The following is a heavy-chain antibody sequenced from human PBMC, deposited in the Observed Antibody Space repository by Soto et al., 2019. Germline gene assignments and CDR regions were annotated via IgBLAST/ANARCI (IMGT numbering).Heavy chain of an antibody. CDR2: IYYSGST. D-gene: IGHD1-26*01. CDR3: ARVLSGSYFGGPYDAFDI. J-gene: IGHJ3*02. V-gene: IGHV4-61*01. Sequence: SETLSLTCTVSGGSVISGSYYWSWIRQPPGKGLEWIGYIYYSGSTNYNPSLKSRVTISVDTSKNQFSLKLSSVTAADTAVYYCARVLSGSYFGGPYDAFDIWGQGTMVTVSS. CDR1: GGSVISGSYY.